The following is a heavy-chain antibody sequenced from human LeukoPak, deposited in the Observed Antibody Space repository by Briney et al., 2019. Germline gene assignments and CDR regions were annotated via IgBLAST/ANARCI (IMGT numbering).Heavy chain of an antibody. CDR3: AREMFWSGYFANLHFDY. CDR1: EFTFSSYN. D-gene: IGHD3-3*01. V-gene: IGHV3-21*01. CDR2: ISGSSAYI. J-gene: IGHJ4*02. Sequence: GGSLRLSCAASEFTFSSYNMNWVRQAPGKGLEWVSSISGSSAYIYYADSVKGRFTISRDNAKNSLYLQMNSLRAEDTAVYYCAREMFWSGYFANLHFDYWGQGALVTVSS.